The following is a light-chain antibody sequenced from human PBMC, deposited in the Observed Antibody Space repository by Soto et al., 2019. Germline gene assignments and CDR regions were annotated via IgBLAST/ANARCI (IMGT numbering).Light chain of an antibody. Sequence: QSVLTQAPSASGTPVQRVSISCSGSTSNIGTNTVSWYQHVPGTAPKLLIYSNDQRPSAVPGRFSGSKSGTSASLAISGLLSEDEADYYCATWDDSLNVVLGGGTKLPVL. CDR3: ATWDDSLNVV. CDR1: TSNIGTNT. J-gene: IGLJ2*01. CDR2: SND. V-gene: IGLV1-44*01.